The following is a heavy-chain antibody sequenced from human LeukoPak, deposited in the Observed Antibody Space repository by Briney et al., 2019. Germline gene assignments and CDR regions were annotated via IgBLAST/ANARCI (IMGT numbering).Heavy chain of an antibody. Sequence: ASVRVSCKASGYTFTSYYMHWVRQAPGQGLEWMGITNPSGGSTSYAQKFQGRVTMTRDTSTSTVYMELSSLRSEDAAVYYCARDPHSGYTSGMDYWGQGTLVTVSS. J-gene: IGHJ4*02. D-gene: IGHD3-22*01. CDR1: GYTFTSYY. V-gene: IGHV1-46*01. CDR3: ARDPHSGYTSGMDY. CDR2: TNPSGGST.